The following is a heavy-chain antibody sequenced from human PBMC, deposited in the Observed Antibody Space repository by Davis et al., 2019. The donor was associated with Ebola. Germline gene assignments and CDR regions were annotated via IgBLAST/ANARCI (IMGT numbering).Heavy chain of an antibody. CDR2: INHSGST. D-gene: IGHD1-26*01. J-gene: IGHJ5*02. CDR1: GGSFSGYY. V-gene: IGHV4-34*01. CDR3: ARGVGATTGWFDP. Sequence: SETLSLTCAVYGGSFSGYYWSWIRQPPGKGLEWIGEINHSGSTNYNPSLKSRLTISVDTSKNQFSLKLSSVIAADTAVYYCARGVGATTGWFDPWGQGTLVTVSS.